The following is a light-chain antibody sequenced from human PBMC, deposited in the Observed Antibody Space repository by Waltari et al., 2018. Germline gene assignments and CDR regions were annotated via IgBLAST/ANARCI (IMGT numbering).Light chain of an antibody. V-gene: IGKV3-15*01. CDR3: QQYNNWPPWT. Sequence: EIVMTQSPAILSLSPGEGATLSCRASQSVNINVAWYQQKPGQGPRLRIYFASTRATASPARVSGSVSGTDFTLTVSSRQSEDFAVYYGQQYNNWPPWTFGQGTKVEIK. J-gene: IGKJ1*01. CDR2: FAS. CDR1: QSVNIN.